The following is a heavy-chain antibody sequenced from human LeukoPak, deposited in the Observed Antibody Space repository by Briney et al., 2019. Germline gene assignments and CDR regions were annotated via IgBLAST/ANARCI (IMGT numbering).Heavy chain of an antibody. CDR2: IYYSGST. V-gene: IGHV4-39*07. J-gene: IGHJ3*02. Sequence: SETLSLTCTVSGGSISSSSYYWGWIRQPPGKGLEWIGSIYYSGSTYYNPSLKSRVTISVDTSKNQFSLKLSSVTAADTAVYYCARDRVWATVVGAFDIWGQGTMVTVSS. CDR1: GGSISSSSYY. CDR3: ARDRVWATVVGAFDI. D-gene: IGHD3-16*01.